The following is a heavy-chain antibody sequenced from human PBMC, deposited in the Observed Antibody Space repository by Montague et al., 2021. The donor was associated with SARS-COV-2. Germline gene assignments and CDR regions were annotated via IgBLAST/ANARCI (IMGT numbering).Heavy chain of an antibody. CDR3: ARLRDGVVPSPILGIGPYFTYYYMDV. V-gene: IGHV4-34*01. CDR1: GGSFSGYY. J-gene: IGHJ6*03. D-gene: IGHD2-15*01. CDR2: INHGGNT. Sequence: SETLSLTCAVHGGSFSGYYWNWIRQPPGKGLEWIGEINHGGNTNYNPSLKNRLTISVDTSKNQFSLKLTSVAATDTAVYYCARLRDGVVPSPILGIGPYFTYYYMDVWGKGNTVTVSS.